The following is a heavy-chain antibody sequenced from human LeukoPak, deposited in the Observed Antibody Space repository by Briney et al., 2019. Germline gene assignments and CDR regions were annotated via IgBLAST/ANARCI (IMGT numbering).Heavy chain of an antibody. CDR2: TSASGGST. CDR1: GFTFSDYY. Sequence: GGSLRLSCAASGFTFSDYYMSWVRQAPGKGLEWVSTTSASGGSTYYADSVKGQFTISRDNSKNTLYLQMNSLRAEDTAVYYCAKVDSDYYYWYGMDVWGQGTTVSVSS. D-gene: IGHD3-22*01. CDR3: AKVDSDYYYWYGMDV. J-gene: IGHJ6*02. V-gene: IGHV3-23*01.